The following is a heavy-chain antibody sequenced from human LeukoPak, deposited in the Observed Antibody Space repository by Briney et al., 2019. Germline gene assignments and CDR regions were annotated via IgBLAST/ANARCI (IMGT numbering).Heavy chain of an antibody. CDR1: GYNFVGYY. CDR3: AREYSASEH. Sequence: ASVKVSCKASGYNFVGYYLHWVRQAPGQGLEWMAWIDPYTGNTHYAQKFQGRITVTRDTSLSTTYMELNWLTSDDMALYYCAREYSASEHWGQGTLVTVSS. CDR2: IDPYTGNT. D-gene: IGHD5-12*01. J-gene: IGHJ1*01. V-gene: IGHV1-2*02.